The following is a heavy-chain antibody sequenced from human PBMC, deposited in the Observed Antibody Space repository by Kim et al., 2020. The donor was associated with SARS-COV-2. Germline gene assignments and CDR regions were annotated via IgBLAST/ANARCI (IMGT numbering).Heavy chain of an antibody. J-gene: IGHJ6*03. D-gene: IGHD2-2*01. CDR1: GFTFGDYA. CDR2: IRSKAYGGTT. CDR3: TRDGSRQYHYYMDD. Sequence: GGSLRLSCTASGFTFGDYAMSWVRQAPGKGLEWVGFIRSKAYGGTTEYAASVKGRFTISRDDSKNIAYLQMNSLKIEDTAVHYCTRDGSRQYHYYMDDWG. V-gene: IGHV3-49*04.